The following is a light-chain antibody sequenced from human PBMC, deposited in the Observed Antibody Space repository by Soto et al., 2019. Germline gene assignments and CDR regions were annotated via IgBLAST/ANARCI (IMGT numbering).Light chain of an antibody. J-gene: IGLJ2*01. Sequence: QLVLTQPPSVSGAPGQRVTISCTGSSSNIGAGYDVHWYQQLPGTVPKVLIYGNSNRPSGVPDRFSGSKSGTSASLAITGLQAEDEADYYCQSYDSSLSGVVFGGGTKVTVL. CDR3: QSYDSSLSGVV. CDR1: SSNIGAGYD. CDR2: GNS. V-gene: IGLV1-40*01.